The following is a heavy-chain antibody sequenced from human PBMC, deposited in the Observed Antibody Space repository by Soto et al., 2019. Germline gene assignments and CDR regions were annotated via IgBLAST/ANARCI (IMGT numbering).Heavy chain of an antibody. Sequence: QVQLVQSGAEVKKPGSSVKVSCKASGGTFSSYAISWVRQAPGQGLEWMGGIIPIFGTANYAQKFQGRVTITADESTSTAHMELSSLRSEDTAVYYCAREGTTGNPYYFDYWGQGTLVTVSS. CDR3: AREGTTGNPYYFDY. V-gene: IGHV1-69*01. CDR2: IIPIFGTA. J-gene: IGHJ4*02. CDR1: GGTFSSYA. D-gene: IGHD1-1*01.